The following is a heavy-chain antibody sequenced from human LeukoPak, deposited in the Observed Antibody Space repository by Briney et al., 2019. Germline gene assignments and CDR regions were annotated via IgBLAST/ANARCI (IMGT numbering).Heavy chain of an antibody. CDR3: AKYGPQDSGSSHFDY. V-gene: IGHV3-23*01. D-gene: IGHD1-26*01. CDR2: IRDSGSST. CDR1: GFTVSNNY. J-gene: IGHJ4*02. Sequence: GGSLRLSCVVSGFTVSNNYMSWVRQAPRKGLEWVSAIRDSGSSTHYADSVKGRFTTSRDNSKNTLFLQMNSLRAEDTAIYYCAKYGPQDSGSSHFDYWGQGALVTVSS.